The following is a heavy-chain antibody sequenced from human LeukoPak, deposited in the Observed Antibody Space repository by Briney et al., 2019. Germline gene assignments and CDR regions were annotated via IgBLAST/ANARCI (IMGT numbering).Heavy chain of an antibody. Sequence: GGSLRLSCAASGFTFSSWWMTWVRQAPGKGLEWVANIKQDGSEKYYVDSVKGRFTISRDNAKNSLYLYMNSLRADDTAVYYCARDGRPLDYWGQGIPVTVSS. CDR3: ARDGRPLDY. CDR1: GFTFSSWW. CDR2: IKQDGSEK. J-gene: IGHJ4*02. D-gene: IGHD1-26*01. V-gene: IGHV3-7*01.